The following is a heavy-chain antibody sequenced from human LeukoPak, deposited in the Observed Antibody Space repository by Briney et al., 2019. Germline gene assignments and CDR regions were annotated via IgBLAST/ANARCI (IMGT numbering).Heavy chain of an antibody. Sequence: PSETLSLTCTVSGGSISGDYWSWIRQPPGRGLEWIANIHFSGTTDCNPSLKSRVTISVDTSRNQFSLELRSLTAADTAVYFCARHSASATFPLDYWGQGTLVTVSP. CDR3: ARHSASATFPLDY. J-gene: IGHJ4*02. D-gene: IGHD2-15*01. V-gene: IGHV4-59*08. CDR2: IHFSGTT. CDR1: GGSISGDY.